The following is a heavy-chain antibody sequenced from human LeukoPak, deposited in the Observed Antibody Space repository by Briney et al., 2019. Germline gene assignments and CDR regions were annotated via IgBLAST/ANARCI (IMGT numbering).Heavy chain of an antibody. CDR1: GFTFSRYW. V-gene: IGHV3-7*04. Sequence: GGSLRLSCAVSGFTFSRYWMTWVRQAPGKGLEWVANIKQDGSEKYYVDSVEGRLTISRDNAKNSLYLQMDSLRGEDTAVYYCARTLLYDRSDCYRYFDYWGQGTPVTVSS. CDR3: ARTLLYDRSDCYRYFDY. CDR2: IKQDGSEK. D-gene: IGHD3-22*01. J-gene: IGHJ4*02.